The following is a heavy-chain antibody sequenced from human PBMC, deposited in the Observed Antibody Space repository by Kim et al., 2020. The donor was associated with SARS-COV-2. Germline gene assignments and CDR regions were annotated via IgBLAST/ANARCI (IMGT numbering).Heavy chain of an antibody. CDR3: AKAMRYSSSSQGPRYYYGMDV. D-gene: IGHD6-13*01. CDR1: GFTFSSYG. CDR2: ISYDGSNK. Sequence: GGSLRLSCAASGFTFSSYGMHWARQAPGKGLEWVAVISYDGSNKYYADSVKGRFTISRDNSKNTLYLQMNSLRAEDTAVYYCAKAMRYSSSSQGPRYYYGMDVWGQGTTVTVSS. V-gene: IGHV3-30*18. J-gene: IGHJ6*02.